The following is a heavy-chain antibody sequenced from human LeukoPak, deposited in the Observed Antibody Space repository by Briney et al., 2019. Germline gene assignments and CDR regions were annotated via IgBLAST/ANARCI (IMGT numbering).Heavy chain of an antibody. J-gene: IGHJ3*02. CDR3: TTERAGAFDI. Sequence: GGSLRLSCAASGFTFTNAWMSWVRQAPGKGLEWVGRFKTKTDGGTTDYAAPVKGRFTISRDDSKNTLYLQMNSLKTEDTAVFYCTTERAGAFDIWGQGTMVTVSS. D-gene: IGHD6-25*01. CDR1: GFTFTNAW. V-gene: IGHV3-15*01. CDR2: FKTKTDGGTT.